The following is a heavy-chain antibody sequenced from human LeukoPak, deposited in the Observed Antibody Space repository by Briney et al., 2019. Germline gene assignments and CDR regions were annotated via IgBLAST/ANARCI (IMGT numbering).Heavy chain of an antibody. Sequence: PGGSLRLSCAASRFAFCSYGMHWVRQAPGKGLEWVAYIQYDGSNEQYADSVKGRFTISRDNSKNTLYLQMNSLRGEDTALYYCAKDIRRGDNYGYDQFAYWGQGTLVTVSS. D-gene: IGHD5-18*01. V-gene: IGHV3-30*02. J-gene: IGHJ4*02. CDR3: AKDIRRGDNYGYDQFAY. CDR1: RFAFCSYG. CDR2: IQYDGSNE.